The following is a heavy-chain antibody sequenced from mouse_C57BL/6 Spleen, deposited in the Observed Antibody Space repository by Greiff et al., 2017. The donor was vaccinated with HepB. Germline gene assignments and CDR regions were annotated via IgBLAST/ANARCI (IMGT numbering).Heavy chain of an antibody. Sequence: EVQLVESEGGLVQPGSSMKLSCTASGFTFSDYYMAWVRQVPEKGLEWVANINYDGSSTYYLDSLKSRFIISRDNAKNILYLQMSSLKSEDTATYYCARVKLGHYAMDYWGQGTSVTVSS. J-gene: IGHJ4*01. CDR3: ARVKLGHYAMDY. CDR1: GFTFSDYY. CDR2: INYDGSST. V-gene: IGHV5-16*01. D-gene: IGHD4-1*01.